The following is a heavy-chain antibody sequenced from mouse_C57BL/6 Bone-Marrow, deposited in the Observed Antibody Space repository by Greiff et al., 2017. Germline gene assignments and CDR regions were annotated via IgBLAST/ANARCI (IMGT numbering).Heavy chain of an antibody. CDR1: GYTFTSYW. CDR2: IDPSDSYT. D-gene: IGHD1-1*01. V-gene: IGHV1-50*01. CDR3: AREGYYGSSWFAY. Sequence: QVQLQQPGAELVKPGASVKLSCKASGYTFTSYWMQWVKQRPGQGLEWIGEIDPSDSYTNYNQKFKGKATLTVDTYSSTAYMQLSSLTSEDSAVYYCAREGYYGSSWFAYWGQGTLVTVSA. J-gene: IGHJ3*01.